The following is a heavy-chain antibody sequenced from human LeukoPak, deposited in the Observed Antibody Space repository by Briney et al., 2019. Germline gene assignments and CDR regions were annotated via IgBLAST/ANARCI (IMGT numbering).Heavy chain of an antibody. V-gene: IGHV3-48*04. CDR2: ISSSGSTI. D-gene: IGHD2-8*01. CDR3: VRVATAWCYVGGCPFNV. J-gene: IGHJ3*01. CDR1: GFTFSGYN. Sequence: PGGSLRLSCAASGFTFSGYNMNWVRQAPGKGLEWVSYISSSGSTIYYADSVKGRFTISRDHAKNSLYLQMSSLRAEDTAVYFCVRVATAWCYVGGCPFNVWGQGTMVTVSS.